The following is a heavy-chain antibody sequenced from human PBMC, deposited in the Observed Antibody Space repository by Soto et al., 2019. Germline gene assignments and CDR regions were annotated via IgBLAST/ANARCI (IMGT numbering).Heavy chain of an antibody. CDR1: GFTFSTYA. D-gene: IGHD3-3*01. CDR3: AKSTIFGAGPFYGMDV. CDR2: ISYDGSNK. Sequence: HPGGSLRLSCAASGFTFSTYAMHWVRQAPGKGLEWVAVISYDGSNKYYADSVKGRFTISRDNSKNTLYLQMNSPRAEDTAVYYCAKSTIFGAGPFYGMDVWGQGTTVTVSS. J-gene: IGHJ6*02. V-gene: IGHV3-30*18.